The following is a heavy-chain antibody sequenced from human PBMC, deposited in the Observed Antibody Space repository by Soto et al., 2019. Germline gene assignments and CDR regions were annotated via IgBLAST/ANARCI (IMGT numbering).Heavy chain of an antibody. V-gene: IGHV4-59*01. CDR1: GGSISSYY. D-gene: IGHD4-4*01. Sequence: PSETLSLTCTVSGGSISSYYWSWIRQPPGKGLEWIGYIYYSGSTNYNPSLKSRVTISVXTXXXXFXLXLXXXTAAXTAVYYCARDLANSNPYYFDYWGQGTLVTVSS. CDR2: IYYSGST. CDR3: ARDLANSNPYYFDY. J-gene: IGHJ4*02.